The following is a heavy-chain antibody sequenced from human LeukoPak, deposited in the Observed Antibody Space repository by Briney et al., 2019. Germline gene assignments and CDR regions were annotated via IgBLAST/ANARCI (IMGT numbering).Heavy chain of an antibody. D-gene: IGHD2-15*01. J-gene: IGHJ5*02. CDR1: GGSFSGYY. CDR3: ARGLIVVVVAATQAASNWFDP. Sequence: PSETLSLTCAVYGGSFSGYYWSRIRQPPGKGLEWIGEINHSGSTNYNPSLKSRVTISVDTSKNQFSLKLSSVTAADTAVYYCARGLIVVVVAATQAASNWFDPWGQGTLVTVSS. CDR2: INHSGST. V-gene: IGHV4-34*01.